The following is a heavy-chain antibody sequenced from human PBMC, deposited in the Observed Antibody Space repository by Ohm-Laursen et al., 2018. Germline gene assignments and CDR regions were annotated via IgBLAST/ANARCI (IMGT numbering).Heavy chain of an antibody. V-gene: IGHV3-48*03. D-gene: IGHD3-22*01. J-gene: IGHJ4*02. CDR3: AKDCYDSSGYYSAIDY. Sequence: GSLRLSCAASGFTFSSYEMNWVRQAPGKGLEWVSYISSSGSTIYYADSVKGRFTISRDNAKNSLYLQMNSLRAEDTAVYYCAKDCYDSSGYYSAIDYWGQGTLVTVSS. CDR2: ISSSGSTI. CDR1: GFTFSSYE.